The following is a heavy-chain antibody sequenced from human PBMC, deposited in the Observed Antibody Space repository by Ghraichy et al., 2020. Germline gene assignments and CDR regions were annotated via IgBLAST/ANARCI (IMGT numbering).Heavy chain of an antibody. D-gene: IGHD3-10*01. Sequence: GESLNISCAASGFTFSSYGIHWLRQAPGKGLEWVAVISYDGTNKFYGDSVKGRFTISRDNSKNTVFLQMNSLTGEDTAVYYCARDGVLVRGENFFDYWGQGTLVTVSS. CDR1: GFTFSSYG. J-gene: IGHJ4*02. V-gene: IGHV3-30*03. CDR3: ARDGVLVRGENFFDY. CDR2: ISYDGTNK.